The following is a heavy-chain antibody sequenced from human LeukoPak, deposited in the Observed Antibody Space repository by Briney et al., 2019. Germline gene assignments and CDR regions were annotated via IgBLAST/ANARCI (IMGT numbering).Heavy chain of an antibody. CDR2: ISSSSSYI. J-gene: IGHJ6*03. CDR3: ARGPIIDIVIVPAADDYYYMDV. D-gene: IGHD2-2*01. CDR1: GFTFSSYS. Sequence: GGSLRLSCAASGFTFSSYSMNWVRQAPGKGLEWVSSISSSSSYIYYADSVKGRFTISRDNAKNSLYLQMNSLRAEDTAVYYCARGPIIDIVIVPAADDYYYMDVWGKGTTVTVSS. V-gene: IGHV3-21*01.